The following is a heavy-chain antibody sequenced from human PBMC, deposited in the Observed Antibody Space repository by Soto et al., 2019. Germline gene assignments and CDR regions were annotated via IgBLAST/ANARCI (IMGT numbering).Heavy chain of an antibody. CDR1: GFSLSTSGMC. CDR2: IDWDDDK. V-gene: IGHV2-70*11. CDR3: ARIVVVVAAMGSQPFDP. Sequence: GSGPTLVNPTQTLTLTCTFSGFSLSTSGMCVSWIRQPPGKALEWLARIDWDDDKYYSTSLKTRLTISKDTSKNQVVLTMTNMDPVDTATYYCARIVVVVAAMGSQPFDPWGQGTLVTVSS. D-gene: IGHD2-15*01. J-gene: IGHJ5*02.